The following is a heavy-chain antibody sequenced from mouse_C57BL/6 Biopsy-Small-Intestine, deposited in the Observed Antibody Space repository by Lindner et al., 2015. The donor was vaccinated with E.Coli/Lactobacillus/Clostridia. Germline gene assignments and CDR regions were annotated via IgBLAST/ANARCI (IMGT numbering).Heavy chain of an antibody. V-gene: IGHV1-81*01. Sequence: SVKVSCKASGGTFSSYAISWVRQAPGQGLEWMGGIIPIFGTASYAQKFQGRVTITADESTSTAYMELSSLRSEDTAVYYCARAYRGYGSGWYYYYGMDVWGQGTTVTVSS. J-gene: IGHJ1*01. CDR1: GGTFSSYA. CDR2: IIPIFGTA. CDR3: ARAYRGYGSGWYYYYGMDV. D-gene: IGHD1-1*01.